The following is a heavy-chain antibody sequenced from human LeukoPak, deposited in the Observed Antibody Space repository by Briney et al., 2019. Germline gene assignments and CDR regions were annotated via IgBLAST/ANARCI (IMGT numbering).Heavy chain of an antibody. CDR2: MIPVFGTT. V-gene: IGHV1-69*06. CDR3: ARVVGLTGYSSSWYSGYYYYMDV. Sequence: ASVKVSCKASGGTVSSYAISWVRQAPGQGLEWMGGMIPVFGTTNYAQKFQDRVTITADKSTSTAYMELSSLRSEDTAVYYCARVVGLTGYSSSWYSGYYYYMDVWGKGTTVTVSS. CDR1: GGTVSSYA. D-gene: IGHD6-13*01. J-gene: IGHJ6*03.